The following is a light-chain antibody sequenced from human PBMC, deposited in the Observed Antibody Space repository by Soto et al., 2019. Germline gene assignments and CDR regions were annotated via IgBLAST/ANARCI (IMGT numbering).Light chain of an antibody. J-gene: IGLJ1*01. CDR1: SSDVGYYDY. CDR3: SSYSRNTLFV. V-gene: IGLV2-8*01. Sequence: QSVLTQPPSASGFPGQSVTISCTGTSSDVGYYDYVSWYQQHPGKAPKLVIYEVTKRPSGVPDRVSASKSGNTASLTVSGLRAEDEADYYCSSYSRNTLFVVGSGTKVTV. CDR2: EVT.